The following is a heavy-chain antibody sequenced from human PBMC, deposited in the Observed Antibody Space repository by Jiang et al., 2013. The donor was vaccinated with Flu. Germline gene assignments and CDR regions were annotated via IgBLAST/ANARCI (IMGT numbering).Heavy chain of an antibody. Sequence: SQTLSLTCAISGDSVSSNSAAWNWIRQSPSRGLEWLGRTYYRSKWYNDYAVSVKSRITINPDTSKNQFSLQLNSVTPEDTAVYYCAREGDNCGGDCWDDNWFDPWGQGTLVTVSS. D-gene: IGHD2-21*02. J-gene: IGHJ5*02. CDR2: TYYRSKWYN. CDR3: AREGDNCGGDCWDDNWFDP. V-gene: IGHV6-1*01. CDR1: GDSVSSNSAA.